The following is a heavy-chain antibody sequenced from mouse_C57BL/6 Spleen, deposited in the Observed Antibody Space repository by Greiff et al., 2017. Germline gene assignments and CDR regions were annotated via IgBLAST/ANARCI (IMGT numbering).Heavy chain of an antibody. CDR1: GYAFSSYW. V-gene: IGHV1-80*01. D-gene: IGHD4-1*01. CDR3: ARVLGRGRDYLDY. Sequence: QVQLQQSGAELVKPGASVKISCKASGYAFSSYWMNWVKQRPGKGLEWIGQIYPGDGDTNYNGKFKGKATLTADKSSSTAYMELSRLTSEDSAVYVCARVLGRGRDYLDYWGQGTTRTVSS. J-gene: IGHJ2*01. CDR2: IYPGDGDT.